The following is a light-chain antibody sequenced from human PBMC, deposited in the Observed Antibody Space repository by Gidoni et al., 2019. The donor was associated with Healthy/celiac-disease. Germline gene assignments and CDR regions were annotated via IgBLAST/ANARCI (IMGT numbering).Light chain of an antibody. J-gene: IGKJ3*01. CDR1: QDISNY. V-gene: IGKV1-33*01. CDR2: DAS. CDR3: QQYDNLPFT. Sequence: DVQMTQSPSSLSASVGDRVTITCQARQDISNYLHWYQQKPGKAPKRLIYDASNLQTGVPSRFSGRGSGSDFTFTISSLQPEDIATYYCQQYDNLPFTFXPXTKVDIK.